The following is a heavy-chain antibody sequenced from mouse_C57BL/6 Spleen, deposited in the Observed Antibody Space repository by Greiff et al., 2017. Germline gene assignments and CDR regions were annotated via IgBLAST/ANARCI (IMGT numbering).Heavy chain of an antibody. D-gene: IGHD1-1*01. J-gene: IGHJ2*01. CDR2: INPNNGGT. CDR3: ARSIFALYYYGSSPYYFDY. Sequence: VQLQQSGPELVKPGASVKIPCKASGYTFTDYNMDWVKQSHGKSLEWIGDINPNNGGTIYNQKFKGKATLTVDKSSSTAYMELRSLTSEDTAVYYCARSIFALYYYGSSPYYFDYWGQGTTLTVSS. CDR1: GYTFTDYN. V-gene: IGHV1-18*01.